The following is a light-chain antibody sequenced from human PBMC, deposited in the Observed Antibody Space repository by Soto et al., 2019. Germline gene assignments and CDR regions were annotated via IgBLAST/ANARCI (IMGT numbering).Light chain of an antibody. Sequence: QSVLTQPPSVSGAPGQRVTISCTGSSSNIGAGYNVHWYQQLPGTAPKLLIYGNSNRPSGVPDRLSGSKSGTSASLAITGLRAADEPDYSCQSYDRRLSGCVFGGGTELPVL. CDR3: QSYDRRLSGCV. CDR2: GNS. CDR1: SSNIGAGYN. V-gene: IGLV1-40*01. J-gene: IGLJ3*02.